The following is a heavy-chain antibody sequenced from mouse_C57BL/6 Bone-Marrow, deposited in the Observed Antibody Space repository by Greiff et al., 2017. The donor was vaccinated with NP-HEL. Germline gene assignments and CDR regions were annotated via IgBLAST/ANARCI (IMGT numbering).Heavy chain of an antibody. V-gene: IGHV1-59*01. J-gene: IGHJ2*01. Sequence: QVQLQQPGAELVRPGTSVKLSCKASGYTFTSYWMHWVKQRPGQGLEWIGVIDPSDSYTNYNQKFKGKATLTVDTSSSTAYMQLSSLTSEDSAVYYCAITNWQDYWGQGTTLTVSS. CDR1: GYTFTSYW. CDR3: AITNWQDY. D-gene: IGHD4-1*01. CDR2: IDPSDSYT.